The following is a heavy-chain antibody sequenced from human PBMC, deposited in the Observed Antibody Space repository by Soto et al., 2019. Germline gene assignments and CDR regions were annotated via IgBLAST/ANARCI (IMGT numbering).Heavy chain of an antibody. D-gene: IGHD4-17*01. CDR3: ARGPDDSDVPRWDH. V-gene: IGHV1-46*02. Sequence: QVQLVQSGPEVRKPGASVRLSCATSGYNFNQYYIHWVRQGPGQGLEWMGIINLRGGTTEYAHKFRGRVTVTGDTSTRTAYMELSSLRSEDTAVYFCARGPDDSDVPRWDHWGQGTLITVSS. CDR2: INLRGGTT. CDR1: GYNFNQYY. J-gene: IGHJ4*02.